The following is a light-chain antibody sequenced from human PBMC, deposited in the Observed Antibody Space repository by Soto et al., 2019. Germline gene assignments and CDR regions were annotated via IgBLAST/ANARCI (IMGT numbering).Light chain of an antibody. CDR3: SSYTSSSTLV. V-gene: IGLV2-14*01. J-gene: IGLJ1*01. Sequence: LTQPASVSGSPGQSITISCTGTSSDVGGYNHVSWYQQHPGKAPKLMIYEVSNRPSGVSNRFSGSKSGNTASLTISGLQAEDEADYYCSSYTSSSTLVFGTGTKVTVL. CDR1: SSDVGGYNH. CDR2: EVS.